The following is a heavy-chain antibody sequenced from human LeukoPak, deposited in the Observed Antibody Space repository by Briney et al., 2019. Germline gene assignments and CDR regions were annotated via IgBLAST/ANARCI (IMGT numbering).Heavy chain of an antibody. CDR3: ARDNEHYGDYGAGLNYYMDV. D-gene: IGHD4-17*01. V-gene: IGHV1-2*02. J-gene: IGHJ6*03. Sequence: ASVKVSCKASGYTFTGYYMHWVRQAPGQGLEWMGWINPNSGGTRYAQKFQGRVTMTRDTSINTAYMELSRLRSDDTALYYCARDNEHYGDYGAGLNYYMDVWGKGPTVTISS. CDR2: INPNSGGT. CDR1: GYTFTGYY.